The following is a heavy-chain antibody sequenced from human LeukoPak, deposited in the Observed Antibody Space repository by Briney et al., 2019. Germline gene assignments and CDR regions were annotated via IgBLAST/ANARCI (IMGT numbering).Heavy chain of an antibody. D-gene: IGHD1-26*01. CDR1: GFTFSSYG. V-gene: IGHV3-23*01. J-gene: IGHJ6*03. CDR2: ISGSGGST. Sequence: GGSLRLSCTASGFTFSSYGMSWVRQAPGKGLEWVSAISGSGGSTYYADSVKGRFTISRDNAKNTLYLQMNSLRAEDTAVYYCAKETSRSRPYYMDVWGKGTTVTVSS. CDR3: AKETSRSRPYYMDV.